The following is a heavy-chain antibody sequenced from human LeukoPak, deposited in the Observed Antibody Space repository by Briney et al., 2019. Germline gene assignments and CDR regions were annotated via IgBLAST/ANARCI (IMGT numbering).Heavy chain of an antibody. J-gene: IGHJ4*02. CDR3: AREGREVLVRGVMPFG. CDR1: GYTFTSYG. V-gene: IGHV1-46*01. D-gene: IGHD3-10*01. CDR2: INPSGGST. Sequence: ASVKVSCKASGYTFTSYGISWVRQAPGQGLEWMGIINPSGGSTSYAQKFQGRVTMTRDMSTSTVYMELSSLRSEDTAVYYCAREGREVLVRGVMPFGWGQGTLVTVSS.